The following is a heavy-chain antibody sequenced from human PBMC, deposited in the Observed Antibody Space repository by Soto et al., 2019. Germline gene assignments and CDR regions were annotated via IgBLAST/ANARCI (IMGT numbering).Heavy chain of an antibody. V-gene: IGHV4-59*12. CDR2: IYYSGST. CDR3: ARGRGQLRFWGWVPYYGMDV. D-gene: IGHD3-3*01. J-gene: IGHJ6*02. Sequence: WETLSLTCTVSRGSISSYYRTWVRQPPGKGLDWIGYIYYSGSTNYNPSLKSRVTISVDTSKNQFSLKLSSVTAADTAVYYCARGRGQLRFWGWVPYYGMDVWGQGTRVTVSS. CDR1: RGSISSYY.